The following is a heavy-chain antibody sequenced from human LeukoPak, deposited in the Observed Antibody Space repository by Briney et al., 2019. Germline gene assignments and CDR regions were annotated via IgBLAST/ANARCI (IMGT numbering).Heavy chain of an antibody. J-gene: IGHJ4*02. CDR2: IKTDGSIT. CDR3: ARHYAVRGVNPAIGIFDY. Sequence: GGSLRLSCAASGFSFSVFWMHWVRQVPGKGPVWVSRIKTDGSITDYADSVKGRFTISRDNAKNTLYLQMNSLRAEDTAVYYCARHYAVRGVNPAIGIFDYWGQGTLATVSS. V-gene: IGHV3-74*01. D-gene: IGHD3-10*01. CDR1: GFSFSVFW.